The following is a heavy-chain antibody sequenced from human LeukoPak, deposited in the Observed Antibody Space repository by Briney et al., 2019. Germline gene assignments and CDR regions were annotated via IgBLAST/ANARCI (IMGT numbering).Heavy chain of an antibody. D-gene: IGHD4-11*01. CDR3: ARGVPKTSYYYYYMDV. CDR1: GFTFSSYG. V-gene: IGHV3-23*01. J-gene: IGHJ6*03. CDR2: ISGSGGST. Sequence: GGTLRLSCAASGFTFSSYGMSWVRQAPGKGLEWVSAISGSGGSTYYADSVKGRFTLSRDNAKNSLYLQMNSLRAEDTAVYYCARGVPKTSYYYYYMDVWGKGTTVTVSS.